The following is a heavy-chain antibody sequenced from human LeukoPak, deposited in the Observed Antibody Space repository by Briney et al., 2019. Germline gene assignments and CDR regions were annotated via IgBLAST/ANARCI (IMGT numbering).Heavy chain of an antibody. Sequence: GGSLRLSCAASGFNFANHAMSWVRQTAGKGLEWVSAISGGGDITYYADSVKGRFAISRDNSKDTLFLQMHSLRPGDTAVYYCVREDTPATANYWGQGTLVTISS. D-gene: IGHD2-21*02. J-gene: IGHJ4*02. CDR1: GFNFANHA. V-gene: IGHV3-23*01. CDR3: VREDTPATANY. CDR2: ISGGGDIT.